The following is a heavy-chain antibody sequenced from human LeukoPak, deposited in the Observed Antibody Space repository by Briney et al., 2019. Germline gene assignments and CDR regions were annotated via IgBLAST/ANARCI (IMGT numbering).Heavy chain of an antibody. CDR3: VRDRGTYRPIDY. CDR2: ISYTGTYI. V-gene: IGHV3-21*04. J-gene: IGHJ4*02. Sequence: TGGSLRLSCAASGFTFTNAWMSWVRQAPGKGLEWVSSISYTGTYIYYADSVKGRFTISRDNAQNSLYLQMNSLRAEDTGIYYCVRDRGTYRPIDYWGQGTLVTVSS. D-gene: IGHD1-26*01. CDR1: GFTFTNAW.